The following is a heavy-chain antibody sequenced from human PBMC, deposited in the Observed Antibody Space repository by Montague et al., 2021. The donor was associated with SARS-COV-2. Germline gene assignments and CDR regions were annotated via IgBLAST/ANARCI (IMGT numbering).Heavy chain of an antibody. CDR3: ARMVTIFSLGGYYYYYGMDV. D-gene: IGHD3-9*01. CDR1: GFSLSTSGMC. CDR2: IDWDDDK. J-gene: IGHJ6*02. V-gene: IGHV2-70*01. Sequence: PALVKPTQTLTLTCTFSGFSLSTSGMCVSWIRQPPGKALEWLALIDWDDDKYYSTSLKTRLTISKDTSKNQVVLTMTNMDPVDTVTYYCARMVTIFSLGGYYYYYGMDVWGQGTTVTVSS.